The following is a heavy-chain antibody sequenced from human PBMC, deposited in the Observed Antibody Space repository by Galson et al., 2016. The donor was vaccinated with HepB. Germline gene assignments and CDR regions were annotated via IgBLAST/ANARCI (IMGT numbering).Heavy chain of an antibody. CDR1: GFIFSDYW. D-gene: IGHD3-10*01. V-gene: IGHV3-74*01. J-gene: IGHJ3*02. CDR2: IHSDGSIT. Sequence: SLRLSCAASGFIFSDYWIHWVRQAPGKGLVWVSRIHSDGSITNYADSVKGRFIISRDNAKNTLYLQMNSLRAEDTAVYYCARPYGEEPAVHKYAFEIWGQGTMVTVSS. CDR3: ARPYGEEPAVHKYAFEI.